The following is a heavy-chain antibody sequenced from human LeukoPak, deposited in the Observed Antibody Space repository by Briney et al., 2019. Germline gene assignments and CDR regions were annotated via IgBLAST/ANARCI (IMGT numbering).Heavy chain of an antibody. J-gene: IGHJ5*02. V-gene: IGHV3-20*01. CDR3: ARGGYYGSGSYYRWFDP. Sequence: GGLLRLCRAASGFTFHDYGINWVHKAPGKGLEWVSGINWNGGSTGYADSVKGRFTISRDNAKNSLYLQMNSLRAEDTALYHCARGGYYGSGSYYRWFDPWGQGTLVTVSS. CDR1: GFTFHDYG. D-gene: IGHD3-10*01. CDR2: INWNGGST.